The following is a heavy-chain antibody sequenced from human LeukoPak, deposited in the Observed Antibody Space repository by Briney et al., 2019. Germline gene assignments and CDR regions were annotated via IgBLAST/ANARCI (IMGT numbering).Heavy chain of an antibody. D-gene: IGHD2-21*01. Sequence: GGSLRLSCTVSGFTVSSNSMSWVRQAPGKGLEWVANIKQDGNEKYYVDSVKGRFTISRDNAKNSLYLQMNSLRAEDTAVYYCARAGLFHGYWGQGTLVTVSS. CDR3: ARAGLFHGY. CDR1: GFTVSSNS. CDR2: IKQDGNEK. J-gene: IGHJ4*02. V-gene: IGHV3-7*04.